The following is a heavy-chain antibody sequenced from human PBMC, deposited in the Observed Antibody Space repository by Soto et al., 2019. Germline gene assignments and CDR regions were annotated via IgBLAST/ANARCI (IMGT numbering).Heavy chain of an antibody. CDR2: IYYSGST. V-gene: IGHV4-39*01. Sequence: PSETLSLTCTVSGGSISSSSYYGGWIRQPPGKGLEWIGSIYYSGSTYYNPSLKSRVTISVDTSKNQFSLKLSSVTAADTAVYYCITMVRGVINDWGQGTLVTVSS. D-gene: IGHD3-10*01. CDR3: ITMVRGVIND. CDR1: GGSISSSSYY. J-gene: IGHJ4*02.